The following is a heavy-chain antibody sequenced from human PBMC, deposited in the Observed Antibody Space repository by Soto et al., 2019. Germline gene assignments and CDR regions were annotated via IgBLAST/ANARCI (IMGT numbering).Heavy chain of an antibody. CDR1: GGSISSSHW. J-gene: IGHJ3*01. CDR3: ARVVLSITRGAFDA. Sequence: QVQLQESGPGLVKPSGTLSLTCDVSGGSISSSHWWTWVRQSPGKGLEYIGEISHSGTSNSNPSLKSRVTLSVDRSKNHFSLTLTAVTAADTAVYYCARVVLSITRGAFDAWGQGAPVIVSS. D-gene: IGHD1-20*01. CDR2: ISHSGTS. V-gene: IGHV4-4*02.